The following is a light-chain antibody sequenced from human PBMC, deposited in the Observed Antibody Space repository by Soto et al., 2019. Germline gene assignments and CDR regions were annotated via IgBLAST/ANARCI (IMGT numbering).Light chain of an antibody. CDR3: QQYGNSPT. CDR2: GTS. CDR1: QSVPSSS. Sequence: EIVLRQSPGTLSLSPGERATVSCRASQSVPSSSLAWYQQKPGQGPRLLIYGTSRSATGIPGRFSGRGAGTDFTLIISRLEPEDSVVYFCQQYGNSPTFGQGTKLQIK. V-gene: IGKV3-20*01. J-gene: IGKJ2*01.